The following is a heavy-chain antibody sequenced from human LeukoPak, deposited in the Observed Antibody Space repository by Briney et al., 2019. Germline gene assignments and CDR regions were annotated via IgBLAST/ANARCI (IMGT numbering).Heavy chain of an antibody. D-gene: IGHD1-7*01. CDR3: ARDGTRSSWVAYNWFDT. Sequence: PGGSLRLSCAASGFTFSSYAMSWVRQAPGKGLEWVSAISGSGGSTAYADSVKGRFTISRDNAKNTLYLQMNSLRAEDTAVYYCARDGTRSSWVAYNWFDTWGQGTLVTVSS. J-gene: IGHJ5*02. CDR2: ISGSGGST. V-gene: IGHV3-23*01. CDR1: GFTFSSYA.